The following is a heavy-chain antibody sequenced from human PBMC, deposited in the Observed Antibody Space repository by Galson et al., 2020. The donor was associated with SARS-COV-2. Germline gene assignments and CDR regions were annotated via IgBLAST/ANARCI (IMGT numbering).Heavy chain of an antibody. D-gene: IGHD6-19*01. CDR3: ARLAVAGTGLDY. V-gene: IGHV4-59*01. CDR2: ISYSGST. CDR1: GGYISSYY. J-gene: IGHJ4*02. Sequence: SATLSLTCTVSGGYISSYYWSWIRQPPGKGLEWIGYISYSGSTNYNPSLKSRVTISVDTSKNQFSLKLSSVTAADTAVYYCARLAVAGTGLDYWGQGTLVTVSS.